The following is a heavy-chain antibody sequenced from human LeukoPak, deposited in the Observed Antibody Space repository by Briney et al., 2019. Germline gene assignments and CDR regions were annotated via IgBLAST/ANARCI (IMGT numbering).Heavy chain of an antibody. CDR3: VRGGIGSSWALDAFDI. D-gene: IGHD6-13*01. Sequence: SETLSLTCTVSGGSISSYYWSWIRQPAGKGLEWIGRIYTSGSTNYNPSLKSRVTMSVDTSKNQFSLKLSSVTAADTAVYYCVRGGIGSSWALDAFDIWGQGTVVTVSS. CDR2: IYTSGST. J-gene: IGHJ3*02. CDR1: GGSISSYY. V-gene: IGHV4-4*07.